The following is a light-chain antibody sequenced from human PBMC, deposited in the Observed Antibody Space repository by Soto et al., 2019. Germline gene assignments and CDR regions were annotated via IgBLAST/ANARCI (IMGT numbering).Light chain of an antibody. V-gene: IGKV3-15*01. Sequence: EIVMTQSPATLSMSPGERATLSCRASQSISTKVAWYQQKPGQAPRLLIYGVSTRATGVPARFSGSGSGTEFTLSISSLQSEHFAVYYCQQYNSWPLTFGGGTKVEIK. CDR2: GVS. CDR3: QQYNSWPLT. CDR1: QSISTK. J-gene: IGKJ4*01.